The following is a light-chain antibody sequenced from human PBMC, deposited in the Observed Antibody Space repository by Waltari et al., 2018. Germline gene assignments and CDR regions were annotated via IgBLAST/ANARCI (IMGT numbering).Light chain of an antibody. V-gene: IGLV2-14*03. CDR2: DVN. CDR3: SSYTTTSSLLVV. CDR1: SSDIGRYNY. Sequence: QSALTQPASVSGSPGQSITISCTGTSSDIGRYNYVSWYQHHPGKAPKLMIFDVNNLPSGVSNRFSGSKSGNTASLTISGLQAEDEADYYCSSYTTTSSLLVVFGGGTKLTVL. J-gene: IGLJ2*01.